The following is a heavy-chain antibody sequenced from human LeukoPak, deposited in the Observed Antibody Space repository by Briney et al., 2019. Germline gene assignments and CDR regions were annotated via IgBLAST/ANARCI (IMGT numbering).Heavy chain of an antibody. D-gene: IGHD6-19*01. CDR1: GFTFSNYA. Sequence: GGSLRLSCVASGFTFSNYAIHWVRRPPGKGLEWVAVMSADGSLQYYANSVKGRFTISRDNYKSTLFLQMNSLSAADTAVYYCGRQVAPGQWLVNLWGQGTLVTVSS. CDR3: GRQVAPGQWLVNL. J-gene: IGHJ5*02. CDR2: MSADGSLQ. V-gene: IGHV3-30*01.